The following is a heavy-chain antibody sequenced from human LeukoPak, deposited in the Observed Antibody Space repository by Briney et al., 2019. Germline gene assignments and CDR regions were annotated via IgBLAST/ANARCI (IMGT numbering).Heavy chain of an antibody. V-gene: IGHV4-59*02. CDR2: IFYSGTT. J-gene: IGHJ4*02. D-gene: IGHD6-19*01. CDR1: SDSVSSYS. Sequence: TSETLSLTCSVSSDSVSSYSWNWIRQPPGKGLEWIGLIFYSGTTVYNPSLKSRVTMPLDTSKNQFSLILSSVTAADTAVYYCARGKQYNNGWPYFDFWGQGTLVTVS. CDR3: ARGKQYNNGWPYFDF.